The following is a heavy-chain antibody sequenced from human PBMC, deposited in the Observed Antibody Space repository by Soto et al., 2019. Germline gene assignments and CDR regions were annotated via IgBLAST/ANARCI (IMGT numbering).Heavy chain of an antibody. J-gene: IGHJ4*02. CDR1: GFTFSNYY. D-gene: IGHD5-12*01. V-gene: IGHV3-11*01. CDR2: ISDSGGTI. CDR3: ERGGSGYSIEY. Sequence: GGSLRLSCAASGFTFSNYYMSWVRQAPGKGLEWFSYISDSGGTIYYADSVKGRFTISRDNAKNSLYLQMNSLRAEDTAVYYCERGGSGYSIEYWGQGTLVTVSS.